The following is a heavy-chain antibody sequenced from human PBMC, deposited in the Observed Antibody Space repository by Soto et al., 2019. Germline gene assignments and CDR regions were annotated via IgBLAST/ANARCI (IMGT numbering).Heavy chain of an antibody. V-gene: IGHV3-23*01. CDR2: ISGSDGRT. J-gene: IGHJ6*02. Sequence: QLLESGGGLVPPGGSLRLSCAASGFTFSNYAVSWVRQAPGKGLEWVAGISGSDGRTFHADPVKGRFTISRDNSRNTLYLQMSRLRAQDTAVYYCARDQDDYGDSVLGDSYYYHSYGLDVWGQGTTVTVSS. CDR1: GFTFSNYA. D-gene: IGHD4-17*01. CDR3: ARDQDDYGDSVLGDSYYYHSYGLDV.